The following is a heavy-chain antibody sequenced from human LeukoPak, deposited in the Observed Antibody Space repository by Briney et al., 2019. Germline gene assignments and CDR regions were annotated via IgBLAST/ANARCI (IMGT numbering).Heavy chain of an antibody. V-gene: IGHV3-7*01. CDR1: GFTFSRYL. CDR2: IKQDGREK. D-gene: IGHD3-10*01. Sequence: PGGSPRHSCAASGFTFSRYLVSLVRQAPGKGPKWVANIKQDGREKHYVDSVKGRFPISRDKAKKSLYLQMNSPRAEDTAVYYCGKVYGSGSYYPFDYWGQGTLVTVSS. J-gene: IGHJ4*02. CDR3: GKVYGSGSYYPFDY.